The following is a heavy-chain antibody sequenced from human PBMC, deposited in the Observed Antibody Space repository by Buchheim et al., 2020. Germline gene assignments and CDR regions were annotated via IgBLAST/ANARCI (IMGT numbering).Heavy chain of an antibody. J-gene: IGHJ4*02. Sequence: QVQLQQWGAGLLKPSETLSLTCAVYGGSFSGYYWSWIRQPPGKGLEWIGDINHSGSTKYNSSLKSRVTISVDTYKNQFSLMLSSVTAADTAVYYCARGPHPITVIVVVTYFDYWGQGTL. CDR1: GGSFSGYY. D-gene: IGHD3-22*01. V-gene: IGHV4-34*01. CDR3: ARGPHPITVIVVVTYFDY. CDR2: INHSGST.